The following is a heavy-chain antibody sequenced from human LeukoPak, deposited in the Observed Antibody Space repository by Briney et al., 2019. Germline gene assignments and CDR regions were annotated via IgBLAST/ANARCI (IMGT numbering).Heavy chain of an antibody. CDR1: GGSISSYC. CDR2: IDYSGST. D-gene: IGHD3-10*01. CDR3: ARESRGITMVRGVYDY. Sequence: SETLSLTCTVSGGSISSYCWSWIRQPPGKGLEWIGYIDYSGSTNYNPSLKRRVTISVDTSKNQFPLKLSSATAADTPLYYCARESRGITMVRGVYDYWGQGTLVTVSS. J-gene: IGHJ4*02. V-gene: IGHV4-59*01.